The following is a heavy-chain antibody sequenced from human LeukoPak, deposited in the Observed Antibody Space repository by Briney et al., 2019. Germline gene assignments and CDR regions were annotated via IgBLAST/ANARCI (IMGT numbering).Heavy chain of an antibody. V-gene: IGHV3-23*01. J-gene: IGHJ4*02. CDR2: ISGNGGRT. D-gene: IGHD2-21*01. CDR3: AKAPVTTCSGAYCYPFDY. Sequence: GGSLRLSCAVSGFTFSSSAMSWVRQAPGKGLEWVSAISGNGGRTYYADSVKGRFTISRDSSKNTLYLQMNRLRAEDAAVYYCAKAPVTTCSGAYCYPFDYWGQGTLVTVSS. CDR1: GFTFSSSA.